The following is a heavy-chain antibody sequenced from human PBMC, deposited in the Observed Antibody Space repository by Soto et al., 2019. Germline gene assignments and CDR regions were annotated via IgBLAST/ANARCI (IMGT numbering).Heavy chain of an antibody. V-gene: IGHV3-23*01. J-gene: IGHJ4*02. CDR1: GFTFNTYA. CDR3: AKDRYHDNRIIDS. CDR2: LSGSGGFT. Sequence: GGSLRLSCAASGFTFNTYAMSWVRQAPGKGLEWVASLSGSGGFTEHADSVKGRFTISRDNSKNTLFLQMNRLRVEDTAVYYCAKDRYHDNRIIDSWGPGTPVTVSS. D-gene: IGHD3-22*01.